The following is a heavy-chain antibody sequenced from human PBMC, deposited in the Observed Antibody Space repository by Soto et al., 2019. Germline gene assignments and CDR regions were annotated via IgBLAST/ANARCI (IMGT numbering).Heavy chain of an antibody. V-gene: IGHV3-7*05. CDR3: ARVGGDFWSGYSYFDY. CDR1: GFTFSSYW. D-gene: IGHD3-3*01. Sequence: VQLVESGGGLVQPGGSLRLSYAASGFTFSSYWMSWVRQAPGKGLEWVANIKQDGSEKYYVDSVKGRFTISRDNAKNSLYLQMNSLRAEDTAVYYCARVGGDFWSGYSYFDYWGQGTLVTVSS. J-gene: IGHJ4*02. CDR2: IKQDGSEK.